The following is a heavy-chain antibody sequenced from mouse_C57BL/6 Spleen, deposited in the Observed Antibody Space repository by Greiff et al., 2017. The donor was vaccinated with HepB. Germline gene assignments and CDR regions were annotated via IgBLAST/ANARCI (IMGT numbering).Heavy chain of an antibody. D-gene: IGHD1-1*01. J-gene: IGHJ3*01. V-gene: IGHV1-61*01. Sequence: VQLQQPGAELVRPGSSVKLSCKASGYTFTSYWMDWVKQRPGQGLEWIGNIYPSDSETHYNQKFKDKATLTVDKSSSTAYMQLSSLTSEDSAVYYCARGAVRAWFAYWGQGTLVTVSA. CDR1: GYTFTSYW. CDR3: ARGAVRAWFAY. CDR2: IYPSDSET.